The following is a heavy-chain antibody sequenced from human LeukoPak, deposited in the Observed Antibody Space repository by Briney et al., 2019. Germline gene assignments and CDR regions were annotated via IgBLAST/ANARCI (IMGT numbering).Heavy chain of an antibody. CDR1: GGSISSGGYS. J-gene: IGHJ4*02. D-gene: IGHD3-10*01. CDR2: INHSGST. Sequence: PSETLSLTCAVSGGSISSGGYSWSWIRQPPGKGLEWIGEINHSGSTNYNPSLKSRVTISVDTSKNQFSLKLSSVTAADTAVYYCASQPGGRSSVPDDYWGQGTLVTVSS. CDR3: ASQPGGRSSVPDDY. V-gene: IGHV4-30-2*01.